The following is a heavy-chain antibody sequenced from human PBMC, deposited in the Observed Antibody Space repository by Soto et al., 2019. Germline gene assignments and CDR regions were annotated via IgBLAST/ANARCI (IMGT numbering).Heavy chain of an antibody. Sequence: SETLSLTCTVSGGSISSYYWSWIRQPPGKGLEWIGYIYYSGSTNYNPSLKSRVTISVDTSKNQFSLKLSSVTAADTAVYYCARGSWLVRGVIIRYYYYMDVWGKGTTVTVSS. CDR1: GGSISSYY. D-gene: IGHD3-10*01. J-gene: IGHJ6*03. CDR2: IYYSGST. CDR3: ARGSWLVRGVIIRYYYYMDV. V-gene: IGHV4-59*01.